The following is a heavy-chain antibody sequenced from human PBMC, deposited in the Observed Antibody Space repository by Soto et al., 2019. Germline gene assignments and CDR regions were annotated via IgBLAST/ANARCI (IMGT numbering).Heavy chain of an antibody. J-gene: IGHJ4*02. D-gene: IGHD6-19*01. Sequence: PGGSLRLSCAASGFTFSSYGMHWVRQAPGKGLEWVAVIWYDGSNKYYADSVKGRFTISRDNSKNTLYLQMNSLRAEGTAVYYCARDVPDGDSSGWYGFDYWGQGTLVTVSS. CDR3: ARDVPDGDSSGWYGFDY. V-gene: IGHV3-33*01. CDR2: IWYDGSNK. CDR1: GFTFSSYG.